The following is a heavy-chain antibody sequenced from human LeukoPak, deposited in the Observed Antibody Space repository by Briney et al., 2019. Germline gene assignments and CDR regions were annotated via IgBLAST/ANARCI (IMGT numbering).Heavy chain of an antibody. CDR3: ARDYEDDSSGYYSYYYYYMDV. CDR2: ISSSGSTI. J-gene: IGHJ6*03. V-gene: IGHV3-11*04. CDR1: GFTFSDYY. D-gene: IGHD3-22*01. Sequence: GGSLRLSCAASGFTFSDYYMSWIRQAPGKGLEWVSYISSSGSTIYYADSVKGRFTISRDNAKNSLYLQMNSLRAEDTAVYYCARDYEDDSSGYYSYYYYYMDVWGKGTTVTVSS.